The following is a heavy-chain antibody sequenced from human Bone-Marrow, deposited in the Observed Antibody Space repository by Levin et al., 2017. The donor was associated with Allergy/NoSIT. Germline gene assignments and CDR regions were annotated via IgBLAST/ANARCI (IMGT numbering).Heavy chain of an antibody. CDR3: TTTYYDFWSGYYRKNYYYGMDV. Sequence: GGSLRLSCAASGFTFSNAWMSWVRQAPGKGLEWVGRIKSKTDGGTTDYAAPVKGRFTISRDDAKNTLYLQMNSLKTEDTAVYYCTTTYYDFWSGYYRKNYYYGMDVWGQGTTVTVSS. D-gene: IGHD3-3*01. CDR2: IKSKTDGGTT. CDR1: GFTFSNAW. J-gene: IGHJ6*02. V-gene: IGHV3-15*01.